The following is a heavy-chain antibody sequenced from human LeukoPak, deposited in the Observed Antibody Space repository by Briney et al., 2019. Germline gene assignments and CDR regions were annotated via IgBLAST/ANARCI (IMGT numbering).Heavy chain of an antibody. D-gene: IGHD6-6*01. J-gene: IGHJ6*03. Sequence: ASVKVSCKASGGIFNSYVISWVRQAPGQGLEWMGGFIPIFGPANYAQKFQGRVTMTEDTSTDTAYMELSSLRSEDTAVYYCATGVDSSSSYYYYYMDVWGKGTTVTVSS. CDR3: ATGVDSSSSYYYYYMDV. CDR1: GGIFNSYV. V-gene: IGHV1-69*06. CDR2: FIPIFGPA.